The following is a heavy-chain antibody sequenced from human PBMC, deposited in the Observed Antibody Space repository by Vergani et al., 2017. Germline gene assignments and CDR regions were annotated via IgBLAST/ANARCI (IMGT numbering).Heavy chain of an antibody. CDR1: GFTFSSYG. V-gene: IGHV3-48*01. D-gene: IGHD6-19*01. CDR3: ARRSSGWADAFDI. Sequence: VQLVESGGGVVQPGRSLRLSCAASGFTFSSYGMHWVRQAPGKGLEWVSYISSSSSTIYYADSVKGRFTISRDNAKNSLYLQMNSLRAEDTAVYYCARRSSGWADAFDIWGQGTMVTVSS. CDR2: ISSSSSTI. J-gene: IGHJ3*02.